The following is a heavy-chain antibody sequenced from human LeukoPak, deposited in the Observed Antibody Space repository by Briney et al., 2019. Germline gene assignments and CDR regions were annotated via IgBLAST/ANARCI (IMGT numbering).Heavy chain of an antibody. D-gene: IGHD3-22*01. J-gene: IGHJ3*02. Sequence: RGSLRLSPAQPGVTSRGDGIEWGCQAPGKGVEWVAFIRYDGSNKYYADSVKGRFTISRDNSQNTLYLQMNSLKAHEIVVYDCAKESMTMIVGEAFDIWGQGTMVSVSS. CDR2: IRYDGSNK. CDR3: AKESMTMIVGEAFDI. V-gene: IGHV3-30*02. CDR1: GVTSRGDG.